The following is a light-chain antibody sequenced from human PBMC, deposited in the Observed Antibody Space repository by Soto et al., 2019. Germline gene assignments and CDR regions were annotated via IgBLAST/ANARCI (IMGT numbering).Light chain of an antibody. J-gene: IGKJ1*01. CDR1: QTISKW. Sequence: DVQMTKWSSQLPAAVGERVTITGRASQTISKWLAWYQQKTGQAREVLIYDAPALESGVPSRFSGSVSGTDCRLTIISLQPSCFATYDCQQYAGECQWTFGPGTKVEI. V-gene: IGKV1-5*01. CDR3: QQYAGECQWT. CDR2: DAP.